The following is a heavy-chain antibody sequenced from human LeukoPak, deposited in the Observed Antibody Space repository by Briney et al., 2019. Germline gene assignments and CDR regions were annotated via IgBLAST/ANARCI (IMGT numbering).Heavy chain of an antibody. Sequence: GSSVKVSCKASGGTFSSYAISWVRQAPGQGLEWMGRIIPILGIANYAQKFQGRVTITADKSTSTAYMELSSLRSEDTAVYYCARDLGEAVTTGHWGQGTLVTVSS. V-gene: IGHV1-69*04. CDR1: GGTFSSYA. D-gene: IGHD4-4*01. CDR3: ARDLGEAVTTGH. CDR2: IIPILGIA. J-gene: IGHJ4*02.